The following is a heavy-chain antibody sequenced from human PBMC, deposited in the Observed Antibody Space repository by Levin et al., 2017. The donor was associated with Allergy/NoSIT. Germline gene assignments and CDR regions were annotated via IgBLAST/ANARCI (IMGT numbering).Heavy chain of an antibody. CDR1: GFTFSGYS. CDR3: ARVLGSSSMAYYYGMDL. V-gene: IGHV3-21*06. CDR2: TSSADAFI. Sequence: PGGSLRLSCTASGFTFSGYSMIWVRQAPGKGLEWVSSTSSADAFIHYADSVKGRFTISRDNAKNLLYLQMNNLRAEDTAVYFCARVLGSSSMAYYYGMDLWGQGTTVTVSS. D-gene: IGHD2-15*01. J-gene: IGHJ6*02.